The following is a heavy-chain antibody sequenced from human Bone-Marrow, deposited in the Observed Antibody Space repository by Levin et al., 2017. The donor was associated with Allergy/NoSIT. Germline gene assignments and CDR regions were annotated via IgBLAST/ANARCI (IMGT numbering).Heavy chain of an antibody. J-gene: IGHJ4*02. CDR1: GFTFSIYA. Sequence: GGSLRLSCAASGFTFSIYAMNWVRQAPGKGLEWVAGLTGSGTTADYANSVSGRFSISRDNFQNTVVLQMNSLRPEDTAFYYCARGDTGMITGFEHWGQGTLVTI. D-gene: IGHD3-16*01. V-gene: IGHV3-23*01. CDR3: ARGDTGMITGFEH. CDR2: LTGSGTTA.